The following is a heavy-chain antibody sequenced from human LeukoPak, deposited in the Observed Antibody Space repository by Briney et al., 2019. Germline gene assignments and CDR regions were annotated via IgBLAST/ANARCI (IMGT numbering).Heavy chain of an antibody. D-gene: IGHD6-6*01. J-gene: IGHJ4*02. Sequence: PSETLSLTCAGYGGSFSGYYWSWIRQPPGKGLEGIGKINHSGTTNYNPSLKSRVTISVDTSKNQFSLKLSSVTAADTAVYYCARPIAARGVFDYWGQGTLVTVSS. CDR1: GGSFSGYY. V-gene: IGHV4-34*01. CDR3: ARPIAARGVFDY. CDR2: INHSGTT.